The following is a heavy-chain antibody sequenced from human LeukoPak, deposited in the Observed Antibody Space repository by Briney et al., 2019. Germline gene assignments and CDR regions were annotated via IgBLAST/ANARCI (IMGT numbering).Heavy chain of an antibody. V-gene: IGHV3-9*01. Sequence: GRSLRLSCAASGFTFDDYAMHWVRQAPGKGLEWVSGISWNSGSIGYADSVKGRFTISRDNAKNSLYLQMNSLRAEDTALYYCAKESEGYMDVWGKGTTVTISS. CDR2: ISWNSGSI. CDR1: GFTFDDYA. CDR3: AKESEGYMDV. J-gene: IGHJ6*03.